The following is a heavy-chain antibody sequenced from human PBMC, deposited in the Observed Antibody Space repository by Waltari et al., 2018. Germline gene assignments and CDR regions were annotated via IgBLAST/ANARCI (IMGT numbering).Heavy chain of an antibody. D-gene: IGHD3-22*01. Sequence: QVQLQESGPGLGKPSETLSLTCAVSGYSIRSGYYWGWIRPPPGKGLEWIGSIYHSGSTYYNPSLKSRVTISVDTSKNQFSLKLSSVTAADTAVYYCARSQYDSSGYYSDYWGQGTLVTVSS. CDR2: IYHSGST. V-gene: IGHV4-38-2*01. J-gene: IGHJ4*02. CDR1: GYSIRSGYY. CDR3: ARSQYDSSGYYSDY.